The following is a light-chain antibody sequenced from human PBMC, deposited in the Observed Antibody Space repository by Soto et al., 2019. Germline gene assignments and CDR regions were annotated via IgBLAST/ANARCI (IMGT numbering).Light chain of an antibody. V-gene: IGKV3-20*01. J-gene: IGKJ5*01. CDR2: GAS. CDR1: QSISSSF. CDR3: QQYDNSPIT. Sequence: EIVLTQSPGILSLSPGERASLSCGASQSISSSFLAWYQQKPGQATRLLIYGASSRATGIPDRFSGTGSETDFTLTISRLEPEEFAVYYCQQYDNSPITFGQGTRLEIK.